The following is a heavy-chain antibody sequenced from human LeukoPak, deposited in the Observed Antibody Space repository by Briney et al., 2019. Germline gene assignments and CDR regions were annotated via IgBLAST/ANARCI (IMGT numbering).Heavy chain of an antibody. J-gene: IGHJ4*02. CDR3: ARTDTAMVTFDY. D-gene: IGHD5-18*01. Sequence: SETLSLTCTVSGGSISSGGYYWSWIRQHPGKGLEWIGYIYYSGSTYCNPSLKSRVTISVDTSKNQFSLKLSSVTAADTAVYYCARTDTAMVTFDYWGQGTLVTVSS. CDR1: GGSISSGGYY. V-gene: IGHV4-31*03. CDR2: IYYSGST.